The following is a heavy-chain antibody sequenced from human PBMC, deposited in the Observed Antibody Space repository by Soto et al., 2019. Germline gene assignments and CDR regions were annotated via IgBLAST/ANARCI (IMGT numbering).Heavy chain of an antibody. CDR3: ARHAPLGTYYDFWSAPYGGYYGMDV. D-gene: IGHD3-3*01. CDR2: IYYSGST. V-gene: IGHV4-39*01. Sequence: SETLSLTCTVSGGSISSSSYYWGWIRQPPGKGLEWIGSIYYSGSTYYNPSLKSRVTISVDTSKNQFSLKLGSVTAADTAVYYWARHAPLGTYYDFWSAPYGGYYGMDVWGQGTTVTVSS. CDR1: GGSISSSSYY. J-gene: IGHJ6*02.